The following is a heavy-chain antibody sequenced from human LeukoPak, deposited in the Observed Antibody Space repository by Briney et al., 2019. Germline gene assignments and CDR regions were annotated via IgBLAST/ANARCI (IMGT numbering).Heavy chain of an antibody. Sequence: PGRSLRLSCAASGFTFDDYAMHWVRQAPGKGLEWVSGISWNSGSIGYADSVKGRFTISRDNAKNSLYLQMNSLRAEDTALYYYAKDIIGKAVGAFDIWGQGTMVTVSS. D-gene: IGHD1-26*01. CDR1: GFTFDDYA. J-gene: IGHJ3*02. V-gene: IGHV3-9*01. CDR2: ISWNSGSI. CDR3: AKDIIGKAVGAFDI.